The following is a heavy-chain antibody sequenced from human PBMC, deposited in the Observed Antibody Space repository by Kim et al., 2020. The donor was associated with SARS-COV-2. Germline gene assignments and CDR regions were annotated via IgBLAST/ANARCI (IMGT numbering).Heavy chain of an antibody. CDR1: GGSISSSSYY. CDR3: ARQEGWMGAL. J-gene: IGHJ4*02. CDR2: IYYSGST. Sequence: SETLSLTCTVSGGSISSSSYYWGWIRQPPGKGLEWIGSIYYSGSTYYNPSLKSRVTISVDTSKNQFSLKLSSVTAADTAVYYCARQEGWMGALWGQGTLVTVSS. D-gene: IGHD1-26*01. V-gene: IGHV4-39*01.